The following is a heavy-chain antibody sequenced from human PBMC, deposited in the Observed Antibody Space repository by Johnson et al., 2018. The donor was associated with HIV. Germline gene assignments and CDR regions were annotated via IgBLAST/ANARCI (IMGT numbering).Heavy chain of an antibody. CDR2: K. D-gene: IGHD2-2*01. V-gene: IGHV3-30*02. Sequence: KYYADSVKGRFTISRDNSKNTLYLQMNSLRADDTAVYYCAKTAAADAFDIWGQGTMVTVSS. CDR3: AKTAAADAFDI. J-gene: IGHJ3*02.